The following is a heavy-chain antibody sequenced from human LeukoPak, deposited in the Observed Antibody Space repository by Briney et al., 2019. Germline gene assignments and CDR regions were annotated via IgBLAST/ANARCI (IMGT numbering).Heavy chain of an antibody. Sequence: GGSLRLSCEASGFTFSTYWMSRVRQAPGKGLEWVSYISSSGSTIYYADSVKGRFTISRDNAKNSLYLQMNSLRAEDTAVYYCASGGDGYNFAMEYWGQGTLVTVSS. J-gene: IGHJ4*02. V-gene: IGHV3-48*04. CDR2: ISSSGSTI. CDR3: ASGGDGYNFAMEY. CDR1: GFTFSTYW. D-gene: IGHD5-24*01.